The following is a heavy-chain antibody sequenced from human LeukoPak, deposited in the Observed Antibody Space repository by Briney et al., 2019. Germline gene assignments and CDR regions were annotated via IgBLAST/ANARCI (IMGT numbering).Heavy chain of an antibody. V-gene: IGHV3-30*02. Sequence: PGGSLRLSCAASGFSFTKYAMSWVRQAPGKGLEWVAFIRYDGSNKYYADSMKGRFTISRDNSKNTLYLQMNSLRAEDTAVYYCAKDRYSGSYLGQCYFDYWGQGTLVTVSS. CDR3: AKDRYSGSYLGQCYFDY. J-gene: IGHJ4*02. D-gene: IGHD1-26*01. CDR2: IRYDGSNK. CDR1: GFSFTKYA.